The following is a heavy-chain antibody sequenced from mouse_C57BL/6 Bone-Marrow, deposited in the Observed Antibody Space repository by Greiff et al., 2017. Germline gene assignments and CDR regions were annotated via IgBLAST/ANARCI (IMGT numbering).Heavy chain of an antibody. J-gene: IGHJ1*03. CDR2: ISYDGSN. V-gene: IGHV3-6*01. D-gene: IGHD2-4*01. CDR3: AREGIYYEYGGYFDV. Sequence: DVKLVESGPGLVKPSQSLSLTCSVTGYSITSGYYWNWIRPSPGNKLEWMGYISYDGSNNYNPSLKNRISITRDTSKNQFFLRLDSVTTEDTATYYCAREGIYYEYGGYFDVWGTGTTVTVSS. CDR1: GYSITSGYY.